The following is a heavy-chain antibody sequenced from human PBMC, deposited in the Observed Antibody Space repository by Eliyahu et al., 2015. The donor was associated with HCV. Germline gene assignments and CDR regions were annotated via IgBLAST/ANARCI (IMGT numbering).Heavy chain of an antibody. V-gene: IGHV3-53*01. CDR3: ARVRAVVVAATNYGMDV. D-gene: IGHD2-15*01. CDR2: IYSGGST. Sequence: EVQLVESGGGLIQPGGSLRLSCAASGFTVSSNYMSWVRQAPGKGLEWVSVIYSGGSTYYADSVKGRFTISRDNSKNTLYLQMNSLRAEDTAVYYCARVRAVVVAATNYGMDVWGQGTTVTVSS. CDR1: GFTVSSNY. J-gene: IGHJ6*02.